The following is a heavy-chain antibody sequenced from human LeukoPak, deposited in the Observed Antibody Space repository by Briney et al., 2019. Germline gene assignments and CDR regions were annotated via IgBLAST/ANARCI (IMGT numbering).Heavy chain of an antibody. V-gene: IGHV3-53*01. CDR1: GFTVSSIH. J-gene: IGHJ3*02. D-gene: IGHD3-22*01. CDR3: ARGGRGSAAVVAPRSFDI. CDR2: TYTGGNS. Sequence: GGSLRLSCAASGFTVSSIHMVWVRQAPGKGLEWVSVTYTGGNSYYADSVKGRFIISRDISKNTLYLQMNSLRAEDTALYYCARGGRGSAAVVAPRSFDIWGQGTMVTVSS.